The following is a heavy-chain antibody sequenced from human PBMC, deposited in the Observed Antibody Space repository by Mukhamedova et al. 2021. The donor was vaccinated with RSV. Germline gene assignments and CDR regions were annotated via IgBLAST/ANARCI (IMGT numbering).Heavy chain of an antibody. CDR3: TTEPSGYCFFDY. Sequence: GKGLEWVGHIKRKIDGGATDYAAPVKDRFTISKDDSKNILYLQMNSLKTEDTAVYYCTTEPSGYCFFDYWGQGTLVTVSS. J-gene: IGHJ4*02. CDR2: IKRKIDGGAT. D-gene: IGHD2-15*01. V-gene: IGHV3-15*01.